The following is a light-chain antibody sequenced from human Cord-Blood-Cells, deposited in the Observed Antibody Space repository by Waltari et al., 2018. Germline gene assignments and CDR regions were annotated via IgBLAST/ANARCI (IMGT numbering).Light chain of an antibody. V-gene: IGLV2-23*01. J-gene: IGLJ3*02. CDR3: CSYAGSSTWV. CDR2: EGS. Sequence: QSALTQPASVFGSPGQSITISCTGTSSYVGSYNLVSWYQQHPGKAPKLMIYEGSKRPSGVSNRFSGSKSGNTASLTISGLQAEDEADYYCCSYAGSSTWVFGGGTKLTVL. CDR1: SSYVGSYNL.